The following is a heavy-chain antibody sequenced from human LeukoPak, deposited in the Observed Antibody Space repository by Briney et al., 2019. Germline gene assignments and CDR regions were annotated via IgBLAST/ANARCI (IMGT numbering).Heavy chain of an antibody. Sequence: PGGSLRLSCAASGFTFSSYAMSWVRQAPGKGLVWVSRINSDGSSTSYADSVKGRFTISRDNAKNTLYLQMNSLRAEDTAVYYCAVVAAYGMDVWGQGTTVTVSS. J-gene: IGHJ6*02. CDR1: GFTFSSYA. CDR3: AVVAAYGMDV. D-gene: IGHD2-15*01. CDR2: INSDGSST. V-gene: IGHV3-74*01.